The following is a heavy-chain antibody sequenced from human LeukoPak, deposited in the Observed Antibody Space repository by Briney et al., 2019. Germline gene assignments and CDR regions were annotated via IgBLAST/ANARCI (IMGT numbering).Heavy chain of an antibody. Sequence: GGSLRLSCAASGFTFSSYAMSWVRQAPGKGLVWVSRINSDGSSTSYADSVKGRFTISRDNAKNTLYLQMNSLRAEDTAVYYCARGRWDDYVWGSYRHLDYWGQGTLVTVSS. D-gene: IGHD3-16*02. CDR2: INSDGSST. CDR3: ARGRWDDYVWGSYRHLDY. V-gene: IGHV3-74*01. CDR1: GFTFSSYA. J-gene: IGHJ4*02.